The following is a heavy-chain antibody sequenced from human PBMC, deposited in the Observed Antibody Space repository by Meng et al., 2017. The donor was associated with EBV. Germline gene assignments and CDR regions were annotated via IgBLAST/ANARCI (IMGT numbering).Heavy chain of an antibody. CDR3: ARVGIAVAGTGDY. CDR1: GYAFTSYI. V-gene: IGHV1-3*01. CDR2: INVGVGYT. Sequence: VQLVQAGGWVKNPGASVKVFCKASGYAFTSYILHWVRQAPGQRLEWMGWINVGVGYTKYSQKFQGRVTMTRDTSISTAYMELSRLRSDDTAVYYCARVGIAVAGTGDYWGQGTLVTVSS. D-gene: IGHD6-19*01. J-gene: IGHJ4*02.